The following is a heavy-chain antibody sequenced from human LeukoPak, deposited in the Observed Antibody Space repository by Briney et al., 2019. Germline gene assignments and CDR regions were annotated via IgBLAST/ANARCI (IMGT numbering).Heavy chain of an antibody. CDR3: ARDPSLGSFDY. CDR1: GGSISSYY. Sequence: PSETLSLTCTVSGGSISSYYWSWIRQPAGKGLEWIGRIYTSGSSNYNPSLKSRVTMSVDTSKNQLSLKLSSVTAADTAVYYCARDPSLGSFDYWGQGTLVTVSS. J-gene: IGHJ4*02. D-gene: IGHD5/OR15-5a*01. CDR2: IYTSGSS. V-gene: IGHV4-4*07.